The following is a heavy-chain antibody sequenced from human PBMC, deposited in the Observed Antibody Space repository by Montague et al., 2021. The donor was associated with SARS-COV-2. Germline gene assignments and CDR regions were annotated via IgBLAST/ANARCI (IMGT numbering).Heavy chain of an antibody. J-gene: IGHJ4*02. V-gene: IGHV4-4*02. CDR1: GDSISTYNW. Sequence: SETLSLTCVVSGDSISTYNWWTWVRLPPRKGLEWVGKIYRTGSTKYKPSLKSRVSMSVDKSRNQFFLRLTSVTAGDTAIYYCARKGSGRSDLAYWGQGTLVTVSS. D-gene: IGHD1-26*01. CDR3: ARKGSGRSDLAY. CDR2: IYRTGST.